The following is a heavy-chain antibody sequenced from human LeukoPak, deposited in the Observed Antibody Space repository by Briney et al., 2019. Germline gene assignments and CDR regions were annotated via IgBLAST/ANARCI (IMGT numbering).Heavy chain of an antibody. CDR1: GYTFTSYG. Sequence: GASVKVSCKASGYTFTSYGISWVRQAPGQGLEWMGWISAYNGNTKYSQKFQGGVTITRDTSARTAYMELSSLRSEDTAVYYCARSSDSYSSGFDNWFDPWGQGTLVTVSS. CDR3: ARSSDSYSSGFDNWFDP. CDR2: ISAYNGNT. D-gene: IGHD6-19*01. J-gene: IGHJ5*02. V-gene: IGHV1-18*01.